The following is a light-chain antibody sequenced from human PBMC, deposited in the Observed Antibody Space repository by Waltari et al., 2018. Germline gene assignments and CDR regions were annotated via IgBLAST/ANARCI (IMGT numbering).Light chain of an antibody. Sequence: DIQLTQSPSFLSASIGDRVTITCRASQGISSYLAWYQQKQGKAPKLLIYAASTLQSGVPSRFSGSGSGTEFTLTISSLQPEDFATYYCQELNTYPQSLTFGGGTKVEI. CDR3: QELNTYPQSLT. V-gene: IGKV1-9*01. J-gene: IGKJ4*01. CDR2: AAS. CDR1: QGISSY.